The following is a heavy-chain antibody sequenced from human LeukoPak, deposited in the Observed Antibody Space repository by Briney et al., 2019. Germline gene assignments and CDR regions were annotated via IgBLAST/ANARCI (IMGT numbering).Heavy chain of an antibody. CDR1: GGSISSYY. Sequence: SETLSLTCTVSGGSISSYYWSWIRQPPGKGLEWIRYIYYSGSTNYNPSLKSRVTISVDTSKNQFSLKLSSVTAADTAVYYCARATKYWDVLDYWGQGTLVTVSS. D-gene: IGHD1-26*01. CDR3: ARATKYWDVLDY. J-gene: IGHJ4*02. CDR2: IYYSGST. V-gene: IGHV4-59*01.